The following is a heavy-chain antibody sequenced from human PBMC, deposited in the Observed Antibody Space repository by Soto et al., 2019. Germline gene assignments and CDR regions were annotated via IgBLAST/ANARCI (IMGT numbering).Heavy chain of an antibody. D-gene: IGHD3-22*01. CDR2: INAYNGDT. CDR3: AIRAMIGMDV. CDR1: GYTFSTYG. J-gene: IGHJ6*02. Sequence: QVQLVQSGAEVKKPGASVKVSGKASGYTFSTYGISWGRQAPGQGLEWMGWINAYNGDTKYTERVQGRVTMPTDTPTSTPYMELRSLGSDHTAVYYCAIRAMIGMDVWRQGTTVTVFS. V-gene: IGHV1-18*01.